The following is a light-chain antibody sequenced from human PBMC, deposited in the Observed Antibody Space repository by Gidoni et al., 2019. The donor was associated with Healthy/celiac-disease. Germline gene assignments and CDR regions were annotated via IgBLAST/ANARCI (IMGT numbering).Light chain of an antibody. CDR3: SSYTSSSPVV. V-gene: IGLV2-14*01. J-gene: IGLJ2*01. CDR2: EVS. Sequence: QSALTQPASVSGPPGQSITISCTGTSIDVGGYNYVSWYQQHPGKAPKLMIYEVSNRPSGVSNRFSGSKSGNTASLTISGLQAEDEADYYCSSYTSSSPVVFGGGTKLTVL. CDR1: SIDVGGYNY.